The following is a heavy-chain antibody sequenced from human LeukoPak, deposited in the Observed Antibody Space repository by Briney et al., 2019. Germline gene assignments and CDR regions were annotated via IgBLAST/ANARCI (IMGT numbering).Heavy chain of an antibody. Sequence: ASVKVCCKASGYSFTEYYMHWVRQAPGQGLEWMGWINLNSGDIKSAQKFQGRVTMTRDTSITTVYMEVSWLTSDDTAIYYCARADRLHGGPYLIGPWGQGTLVTVSS. D-gene: IGHD6-6*01. CDR2: INLNSGDI. V-gene: IGHV1-2*02. J-gene: IGHJ5*02. CDR1: GYSFTEYY. CDR3: ARADRLHGGPYLIGP.